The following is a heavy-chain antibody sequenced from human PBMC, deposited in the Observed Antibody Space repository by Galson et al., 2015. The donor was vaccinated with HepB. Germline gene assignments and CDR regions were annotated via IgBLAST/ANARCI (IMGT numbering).Heavy chain of an antibody. Sequence: SVKVSCKASGGTFSSYTISWVRQAPGQGLEWMGRIIPILGIANYAQKFQGRVTITADKSTSTAYMELSSLRSEDTAVYYCAREDTAMVTFHYFDYWGQGTLVTVSS. CDR1: GGTFSSYT. D-gene: IGHD5-18*01. V-gene: IGHV1-69*04. J-gene: IGHJ4*02. CDR3: AREDTAMVTFHYFDY. CDR2: IIPILGIA.